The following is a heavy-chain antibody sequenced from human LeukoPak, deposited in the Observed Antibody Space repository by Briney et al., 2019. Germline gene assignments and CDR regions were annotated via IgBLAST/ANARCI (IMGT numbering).Heavy chain of an antibody. CDR1: GGSISSYY. J-gene: IGHJ5*02. D-gene: IGHD3-22*01. CDR2: IYYSGST. Sequence: KPSETLSLTCTVSGGSISSYYWSWIRQPPGKGLEWIGYIYYSGSTIYNPSLKSRVTISVDTSKNQFSLKLSSVTAADTAVYYCARDAYYYDSSGYWQNWFDPWGQGTLVTVSS. V-gene: IGHV4-59*01. CDR3: ARDAYYYDSSGYWQNWFDP.